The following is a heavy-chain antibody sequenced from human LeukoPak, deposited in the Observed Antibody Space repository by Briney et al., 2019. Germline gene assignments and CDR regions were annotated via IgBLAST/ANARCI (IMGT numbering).Heavy chain of an antibody. V-gene: IGHV4-61*02. CDR1: GGSISSGSYY. CDR2: IYTSGST. J-gene: IGHJ5*02. D-gene: IGHD5-24*01. Sequence: SETLSLTCTVSGGSISSGSYYWSWIRQPAGKGLEWIGRIYTSGSTNYNPSLKSRVTISVDTSKNQFSLKLSSVTAADTAVYYCARLRDGYNANWFDPWGQGTLVTVSS. CDR3: ARLRDGYNANWFDP.